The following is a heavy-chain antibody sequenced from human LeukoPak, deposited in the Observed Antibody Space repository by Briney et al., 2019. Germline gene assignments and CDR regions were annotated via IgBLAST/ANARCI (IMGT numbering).Heavy chain of an antibody. CDR2: IYYSGST. V-gene: IGHV4-34*01. D-gene: IGHD3-10*01. J-gene: IGHJ6*03. CDR1: GGSFSGYY. CDR3: ARGRGASSGSGSHGTTSSYYMDV. Sequence: PSETLSLTCAVYGGSFSGYYWSWIRQPPGKGLEWIGSIYYSGSTYYNPSLKSRVTISVDMSKNQFSLNLSSVTAADTAVYYCARGRGASSGSGSHGTTSSYYMDVWGKGTTVTVSS.